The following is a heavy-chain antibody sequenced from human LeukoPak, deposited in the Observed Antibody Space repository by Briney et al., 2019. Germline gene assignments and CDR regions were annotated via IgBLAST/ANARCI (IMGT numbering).Heavy chain of an antibody. CDR2: ISSSSNTM. V-gene: IGHV3-48*04. Sequence: GGSLRLSCAASGFTFSTYIMNWVRQSPGKGLEWASYISSSSNTMYYADSVKGRFTISRDNAKNSLYLQMNSLRAEDTAVYYCGRSKYGSGSYYLVDYWGQGTLVTVSS. J-gene: IGHJ4*02. CDR3: GRSKYGSGSYYLVDY. D-gene: IGHD3-10*01. CDR1: GFTFSTYI.